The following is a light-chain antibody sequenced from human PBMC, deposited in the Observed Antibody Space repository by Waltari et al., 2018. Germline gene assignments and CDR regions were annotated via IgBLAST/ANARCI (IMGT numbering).Light chain of an antibody. CDR2: DAS. CDR3: QQKFT. Sequence: EIVLTQSPATLSLSTGERATLSCRASPSVTSYLGWYQQKPGQPPRLLIHDASNRATGIPARFSGSGSGTDFTLTISSLEPEDFAVYYCQQKFTFGPGTKVDIK. V-gene: IGKV3-11*01. J-gene: IGKJ3*01. CDR1: PSVTSY.